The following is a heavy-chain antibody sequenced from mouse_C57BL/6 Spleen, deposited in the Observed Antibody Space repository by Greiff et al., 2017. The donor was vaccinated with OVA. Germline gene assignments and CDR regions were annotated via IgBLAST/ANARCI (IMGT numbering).Heavy chain of an antibody. V-gene: IGHV1-82*01. CDR2: IYPGDGDT. CDR3: ARWGTTVVAEGFDY. J-gene: IGHJ2*01. CDR1: GYAFSSSW. D-gene: IGHD1-1*01. Sequence: QVQLQQSGPELVKPGASVKISCKASGYAFSSSWMNWVKQRPGKGLEWIGRIYPGDGDTNYNGKFKGKATLTADKSSSTAYMQLSSLTSEDSAVYFCARWGTTVVAEGFDYWGQGTTLTVSS.